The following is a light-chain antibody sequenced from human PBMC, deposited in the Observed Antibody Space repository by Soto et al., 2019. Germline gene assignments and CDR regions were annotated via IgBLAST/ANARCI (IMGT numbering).Light chain of an antibody. CDR3: AAWDASLSAVV. CDR1: SSNIGTNA. Sequence: SVLTQPPSASGTPGQRVTFSCSGSSSNIGTNAVNWYQQLPGTAPKLIIYTDNQRPSGVPDRFSGSKSGTSASLAISGLQSEDEADYYCAAWDASLSAVVFGGGTKLTVL. V-gene: IGLV1-44*01. CDR2: TDN. J-gene: IGLJ2*01.